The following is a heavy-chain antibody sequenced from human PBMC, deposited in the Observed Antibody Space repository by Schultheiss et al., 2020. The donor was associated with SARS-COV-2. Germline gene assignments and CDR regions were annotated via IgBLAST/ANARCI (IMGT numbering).Heavy chain of an antibody. CDR1: GFTFSDYY. V-gene: IGHV3-11*04. CDR2: ISSSGSTI. J-gene: IGHJ6*03. CDR3: AREGREGGYYYYYYMDV. D-gene: IGHD1-26*01. Sequence: GESLKISCAASGFTFSDYYMSWIRQAPGKGLEWVSYISSSGSTIYYADSVKGRFTISRDNAKNSLYLQMNSLRAEDTAVYYCAREGREGGYYYYYYMDVWGKGTTVTVSS.